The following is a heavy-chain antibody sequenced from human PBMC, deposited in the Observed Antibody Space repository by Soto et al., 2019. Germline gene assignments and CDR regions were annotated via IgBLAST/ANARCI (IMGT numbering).Heavy chain of an antibody. CDR1: GYSFTSYW. Sequence: GESLKISCKGSGYSFTSYWIGWVRQMPGKGLEWMGIIYPGDSDTRYSPSFQGQVTISADKSMSTAHLQWSSLKASDTAMYYCVRHDIECSGGTCKRYFDYWGQGTLVTVSS. CDR2: IYPGDSDT. V-gene: IGHV5-51*01. D-gene: IGHD2-15*01. J-gene: IGHJ4*02. CDR3: VRHDIECSGGTCKRYFDY.